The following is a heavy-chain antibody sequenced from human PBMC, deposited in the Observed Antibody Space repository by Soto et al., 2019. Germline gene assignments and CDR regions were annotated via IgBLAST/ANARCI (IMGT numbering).Heavy chain of an antibody. D-gene: IGHD3-16*01. CDR2: IYYSGNT. Sequence: XGTLSLTCTVSGGSISSSTYYGGWIRQPPGKGLEWIGSIYYSGNTYYNPSLKSRVTISVDTSKNQFSLRLSSVTAADTAVYYCARPGEVGLNLDAFDIWGQGTMVTVSS. V-gene: IGHV4-39*01. J-gene: IGHJ3*02. CDR1: GGSISSSTYY. CDR3: ARPGEVGLNLDAFDI.